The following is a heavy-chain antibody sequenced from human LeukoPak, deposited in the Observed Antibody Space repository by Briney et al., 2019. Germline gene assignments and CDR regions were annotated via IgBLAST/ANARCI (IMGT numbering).Heavy chain of an antibody. CDR3: ARELERRKGFDP. J-gene: IGHJ5*02. Sequence: PSETLSLTCAVSGGSISSGGYSWSWIRQPPGKGLEWIGYIYHSGSTYYNPSLKSRVTISVDRSKNQFSLKLSSVTAADTAVYYCARELERRKGFDPWGQGTLVTVSS. CDR1: GGSISSGGYS. D-gene: IGHD1-1*01. CDR2: IYHSGST. V-gene: IGHV4-30-2*01.